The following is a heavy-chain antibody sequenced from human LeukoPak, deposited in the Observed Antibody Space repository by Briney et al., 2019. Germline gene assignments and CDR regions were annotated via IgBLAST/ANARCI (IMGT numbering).Heavy chain of an antibody. V-gene: IGHV4-59*01. CDR3: ARTEGRSWLNSDY. CDR1: GGSISSYY. CDR2: TYYSGST. J-gene: IGHJ4*02. D-gene: IGHD6-13*01. Sequence: ESSETLSLTCTVSGGSISSYYWSWIRQPPGKGLEWIGYTYYSGSTDYNPSLMSRVTISLDTPKNQFSLRLTSVTAADTAVYYCARTEGRSWLNSDYWGQGTLVTVSS.